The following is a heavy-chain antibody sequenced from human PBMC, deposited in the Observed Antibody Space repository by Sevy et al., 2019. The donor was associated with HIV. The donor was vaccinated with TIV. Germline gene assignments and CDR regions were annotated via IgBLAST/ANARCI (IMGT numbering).Heavy chain of an antibody. Sequence: SETLSLTCTASGGSISSSSYYWGWIRQPPGKGLEWIGNIYYSGSTYYNPSLTSRVTISVDTAKNQFSLKLSSVTAADTAVYYCARLNSNHFDYWGQGALVTVSS. CDR2: IYYSGST. J-gene: IGHJ4*02. V-gene: IGHV4-39*01. CDR3: ARLNSNHFDY. D-gene: IGHD4-4*01. CDR1: GGSISSSSYY.